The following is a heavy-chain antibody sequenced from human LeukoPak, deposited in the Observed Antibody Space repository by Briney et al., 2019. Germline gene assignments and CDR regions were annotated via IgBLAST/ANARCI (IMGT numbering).Heavy chain of an antibody. V-gene: IGHV4-34*01. J-gene: IGHJ3*02. CDR3: ARRAARPSRYCSGGSCYPGKAFDI. CDR1: GGSFSFYY. CDR2: INHSGST. Sequence: SETLSLTCAVYGGSFSFYYWSGIRQPPGKGREGIGEINHSGSTNYNPSRKSRVTISVDTSKNQFSLRLSSVTAADTAVYYCARRAARPSRYCSGGSCYPGKAFDIWGQGTMVTVSS. D-gene: IGHD2-15*01.